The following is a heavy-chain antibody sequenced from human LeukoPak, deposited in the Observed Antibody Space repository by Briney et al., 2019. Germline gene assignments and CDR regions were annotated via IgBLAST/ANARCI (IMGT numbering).Heavy chain of an antibody. CDR1: GFTFSSYE. D-gene: IGHD3-3*01. V-gene: IGHV3-48*03. Sequence: PGGSLRLSCAASGFTFSSYEMNWVRQAPGKGLEWVSYISSSGSTIYYADSVKGRFTISRDNAKNSLYLQMNSLKTEDTAVYYCTTDYIILANDAFDIWGQGTMVTVSS. J-gene: IGHJ3*02. CDR3: TTDYIILANDAFDI. CDR2: ISSSGSTI.